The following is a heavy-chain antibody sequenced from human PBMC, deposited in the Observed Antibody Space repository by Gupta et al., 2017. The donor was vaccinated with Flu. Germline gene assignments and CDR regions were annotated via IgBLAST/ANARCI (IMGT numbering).Heavy chain of an antibody. V-gene: IGHV4-4*07. J-gene: IGHJ4*02. CDR3: SSGYYYDSDGYFFDS. D-gene: IGHD3-22*01. Sequence: QPAGRGLEWMCRFYPSGGITYTPSLKSRVSMSVDTSKNQFSLKLTAVTAADTAVYYCSSGYYYDSDGYFFDSWGQGTLVTVSA. CDR2: FYPSGGI.